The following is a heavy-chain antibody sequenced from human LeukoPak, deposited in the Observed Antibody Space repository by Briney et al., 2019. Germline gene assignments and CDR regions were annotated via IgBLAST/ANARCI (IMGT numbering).Heavy chain of an antibody. CDR2: INHSGST. CDR3: ARRTHSIVVVPAARSGCFDP. Sequence: SETLSLTCAVYGGSFSGYYWSWIRQPPGKGLEWIGEINHSGSTNYNPSLKSRVTTSVDTSKNQFSLKLSSVTAADTAVYYCARRTHSIVVVPAARSGCFDPWGQGTLVTVSS. CDR1: GGSFSGYY. V-gene: IGHV4-34*01. D-gene: IGHD2-2*01. J-gene: IGHJ5*02.